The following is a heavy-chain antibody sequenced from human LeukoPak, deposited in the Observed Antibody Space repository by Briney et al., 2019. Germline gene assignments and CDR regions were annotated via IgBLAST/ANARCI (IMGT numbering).Heavy chain of an antibody. CDR2: IRYDGSNK. D-gene: IGHD3-22*01. Sequence: PGGSLCLSCAASGCTFSSYGMHWVRQAPGKGLEWVAFIRYDGSNKYYADSVKGRFTSSRDNSKNTLYLQMNSLRAEDTAVYYCAKDYYYDSSGYSWLGIDDWGQGTLVTVSS. J-gene: IGHJ4*02. V-gene: IGHV3-30*02. CDR1: GCTFSSYG. CDR3: AKDYYYDSSGYSWLGIDD.